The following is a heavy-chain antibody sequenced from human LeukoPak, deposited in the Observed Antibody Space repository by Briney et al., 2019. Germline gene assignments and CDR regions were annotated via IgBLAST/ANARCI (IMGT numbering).Heavy chain of an antibody. V-gene: IGHV4-4*07. CDR1: GGSITSYY. Sequence: SETLSLTCTFSGGSITSYYWSWIRQPAGKGLEWIGRIYTSGSTNYNPSLKSRVTISVDTSKNQFSLNLSSVTAADTAVYYCARESSDWLIRSQYCFDYWGQGTLVTVSS. D-gene: IGHD3-9*01. J-gene: IGHJ4*02. CDR2: IYTSGST. CDR3: ARESSDWLIRSQYCFDY.